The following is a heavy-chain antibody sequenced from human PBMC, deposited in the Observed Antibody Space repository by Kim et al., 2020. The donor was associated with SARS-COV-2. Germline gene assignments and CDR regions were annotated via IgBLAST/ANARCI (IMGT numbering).Heavy chain of an antibody. Sequence: GGSLRLSCVTSGFTLSDYYMRWIRQAPGKGLEGVSYISPSGSDTNYADSVKGRFTISRDNAKNSLYLQMNSLRAEDTAVYYCAKGRYSFAYWGQGTLVTVSS. V-gene: IGHV3-11*05. CDR1: GFTLSDYY. CDR3: AKGRYSFAY. J-gene: IGHJ4*02. CDR2: ISPSGSDT. D-gene: IGHD1-26*01.